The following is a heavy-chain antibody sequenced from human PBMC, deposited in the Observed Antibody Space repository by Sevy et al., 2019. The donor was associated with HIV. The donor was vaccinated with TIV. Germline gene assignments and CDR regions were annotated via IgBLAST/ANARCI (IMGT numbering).Heavy chain of an antibody. CDR2: LNGSGGRT. Sequence: GGSLRLSCAASGFTFSSFAMSWVRQTPGKGLEWVSGLNGSGGRTYYPDSVKGRFTISRDNSKNTLYLQMNSLRAEDTAVYYCAKGTDSGSYLNDAFDIWGQGTMVTVSS. CDR1: GFTFSSFA. CDR3: AKGTDSGSYLNDAFDI. J-gene: IGHJ3*02. D-gene: IGHD1-26*01. V-gene: IGHV3-23*01.